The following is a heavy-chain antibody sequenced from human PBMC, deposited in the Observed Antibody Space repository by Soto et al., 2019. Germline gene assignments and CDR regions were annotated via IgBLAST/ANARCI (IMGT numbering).Heavy chain of an antibody. J-gene: IGHJ6*02. CDR1: GFTVSDNY. D-gene: IGHD5-18*01. CDR3: ARSDTGYAYGLNV. CDR2: LYRGGMI. V-gene: IGHV3-53*01. Sequence: GGSLRLSCAASGFTVSDNYITWVRQAPGRGLEWVSLLYRGGMIYYADSVKGRFTISRDTSKKTLYLQMNSLRTEDTAVYYCARSDTGYAYGLNVWGQGTTITVSS.